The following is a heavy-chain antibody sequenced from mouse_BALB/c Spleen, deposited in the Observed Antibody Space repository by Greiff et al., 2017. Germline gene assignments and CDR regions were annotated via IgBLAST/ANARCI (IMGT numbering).Heavy chain of an antibody. CDR2: IDPENGNT. Sequence: VQLKESGAELVRPGALVKLSCKASGFNIKDYYMHWVKQRPEQGLEWIGWIDPENGNTIYDPKFQGKASITADTSSNTAYLQLSSLTSEDTAVYYCASYDGYYAYWGQGTLVTVSA. CDR3: ASYDGYYAY. CDR1: GFNIKDYY. V-gene: IGHV14-1*02. J-gene: IGHJ3*01. D-gene: IGHD2-3*01.